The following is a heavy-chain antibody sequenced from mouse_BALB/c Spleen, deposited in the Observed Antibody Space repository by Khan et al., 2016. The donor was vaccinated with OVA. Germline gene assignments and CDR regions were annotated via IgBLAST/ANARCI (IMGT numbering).Heavy chain of an antibody. D-gene: IGHD1-1*01. CDR3: ARGDCYDSRSFAY. CDR2: ISCYNGVI. Sequence: LVKTGASVKISCKASGYSLTGYYMHWVKQSHGKSLEWIGYISCYNGVISYNQKFKGKATFTVDTSSSTAYMQFNSLTSEDSAVYYCARGDCYDSRSFAYWGQGTLVTVSA. V-gene: IGHV1S34*01. CDR1: GYSLTGYY. J-gene: IGHJ3*01.